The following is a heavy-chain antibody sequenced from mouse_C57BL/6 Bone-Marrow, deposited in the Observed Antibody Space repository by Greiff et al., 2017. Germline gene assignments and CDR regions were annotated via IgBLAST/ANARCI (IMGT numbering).Heavy chain of an antibody. V-gene: IGHV1-81*01. D-gene: IGHD1-1*01. CDR1: GYTFTSYG. CDR3: ARYPLPHYYGSSSWYFDV. J-gene: IGHJ1*03. CDR2: IYPRSGNT. Sequence: QVHVKQSGAELARPGASVKLSCKASGYTFTSYGISWVKQRTGQGLEWIGEIYPRSGNTYYNEKFKGKATLTADKSSSTAYMELRSLTSEDSAVYFCARYPLPHYYGSSSWYFDVWGTGTTVTVSS.